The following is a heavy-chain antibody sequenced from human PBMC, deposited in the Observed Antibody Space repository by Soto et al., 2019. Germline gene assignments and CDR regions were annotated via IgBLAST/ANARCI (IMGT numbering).Heavy chain of an antibody. V-gene: IGHV4-59*01. CDR2: IYYSGST. J-gene: IGHJ4*02. CDR3: ARVAPEMVTIDY. Sequence: SETLSLTCTVSGGSISSYYWSWIRQPPGKGLEWIGYIYYSGSTNYNPSLKSRVTISVDTSKNQFSLKLSSVTAADTAVYYCARVAPEMVTIDYWGQGTLVTVSS. D-gene: IGHD5-18*01. CDR1: GGSISSYY.